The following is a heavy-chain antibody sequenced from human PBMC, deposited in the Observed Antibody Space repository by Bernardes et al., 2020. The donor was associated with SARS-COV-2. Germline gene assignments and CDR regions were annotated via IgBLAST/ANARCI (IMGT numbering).Heavy chain of an antibody. D-gene: IGHD2-2*01. V-gene: IGHV4-31*03. CDR3: ERVRVAGYCSSTSCYRGAFDI. CDR1: GGSISSGGYY. J-gene: IGHJ3*02. Sequence: SETLSLTCTVSGGSISSGGYYWSWIRQHPGKGLEWIGYIYYSGSTYYNPSLKSRVTISVDTSKNQFSLKLSSVTAADTAVDYCERVRVAGYCSSTSCYRGAFDIWGQGTMVTVSS. CDR2: IYYSGST.